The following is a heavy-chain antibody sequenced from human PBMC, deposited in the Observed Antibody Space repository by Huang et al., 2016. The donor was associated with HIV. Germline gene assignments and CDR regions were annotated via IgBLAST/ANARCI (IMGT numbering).Heavy chain of an antibody. Sequence: EVQLVESGGGLVQPGGSLRLSCAGSGFSLNNYWMTWVRQAPGKGLEWVANINREGSEKKYADSVKGRFTIARDNGKNSRYLQRVNLRAEDTAVYYCVRVVYVRGYILFDHWGQGSLVSVSS. CDR2: INREGSEK. V-gene: IGHV3-7*01. D-gene: IGHD3-10*02. J-gene: IGHJ4*02. CDR1: GFSLNNYW. CDR3: VRVVYVRGYILFDH.